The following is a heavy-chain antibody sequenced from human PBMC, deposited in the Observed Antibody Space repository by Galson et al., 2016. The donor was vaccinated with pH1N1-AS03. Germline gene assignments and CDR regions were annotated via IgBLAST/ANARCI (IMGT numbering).Heavy chain of an antibody. CDR1: GGVFNTYA. D-gene: IGHD4-23*01. CDR3: ARKMGGGSALDA. Sequence: SVKVSCKASGGVFNTYAINWVRQAPGEGLEWMGGTTPLTGTPNYAQKFQGRVTINADSMEISGLTYGDTAVYYWARKMGGGSALDAWGQGTSVTVSS. V-gene: IGHV1-69*13. CDR2: TTPLTGTP. J-gene: IGHJ6*02.